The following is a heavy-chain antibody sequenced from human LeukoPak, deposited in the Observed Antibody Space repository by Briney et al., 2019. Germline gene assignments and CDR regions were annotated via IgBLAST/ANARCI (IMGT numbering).Heavy chain of an antibody. D-gene: IGHD3-3*01. Sequence: GGSLRLSCAASGFTFSSYEMNWVRQAPGKGLEWVSYISTSGSTVNYADSVKGRFTISRDNAKNLLYLQMNSLRVDDTAVYYCARVPERDYDSWSGYYVWDYWGQGTLVTFSP. CDR3: ARVPERDYDSWSGYYVWDY. CDR2: ISTSGSTV. CDR1: GFTFSSYE. J-gene: IGHJ4*02. V-gene: IGHV3-48*03.